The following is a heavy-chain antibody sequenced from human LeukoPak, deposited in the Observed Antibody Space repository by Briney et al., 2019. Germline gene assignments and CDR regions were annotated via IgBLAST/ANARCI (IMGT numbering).Heavy chain of an antibody. D-gene: IGHD2-2*02. CDR3: ARFRIVVVPAAIRMDYYYYMDV. V-gene: IGHV4-61*02. Sequence: PSETLSLTCTVSGGSISSGSYYWSWIRQPAGKGLEWIGRIYTSGSTNYNPSLKSRVTISVDTSKNQFFLKLSSVTAADTAVYYCARFRIVVVPAAIRMDYYYYMDVWGKGTTVTVSS. J-gene: IGHJ6*03. CDR1: GGSISSGSYY. CDR2: IYTSGST.